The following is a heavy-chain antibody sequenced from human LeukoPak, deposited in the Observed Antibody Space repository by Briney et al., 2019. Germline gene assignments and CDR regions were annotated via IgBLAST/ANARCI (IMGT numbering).Heavy chain of an antibody. J-gene: IGHJ4*02. CDR3: ARDLKYYYDSSGYYPFDY. D-gene: IGHD3-22*01. Sequence: SETLSLTCTVSGGSISNNYWSWIRQPPGKGLEWIGYISHSGSTNYNPSLKSRVTISVDTSKNQFSLKLSSVTAADTAVYYCARDLKYYYDSSGYYPFDYWGQGTLVTVSS. CDR2: ISHSGST. CDR1: GGSISNNY. V-gene: IGHV4-59*12.